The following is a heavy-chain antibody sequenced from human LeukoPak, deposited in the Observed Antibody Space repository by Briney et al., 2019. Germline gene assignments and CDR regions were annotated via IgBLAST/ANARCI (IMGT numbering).Heavy chain of an antibody. J-gene: IGHJ3*02. CDR3: ARAYMQWLDIGFDAFDI. CDR1: GFTFSSFG. D-gene: IGHD6-19*01. V-gene: IGHV3-33*01. Sequence: GGSLRLSCAGSGFTFSSFGMHWGRQAPGKGLGWVAVQWYEGLNKYYADSVKGRFSLSRDNSNNTLYRPMNRLIGEDTAVYYCARAYMQWLDIGFDAFDIWGQGTMVTVSS. CDR2: QWYEGLNK.